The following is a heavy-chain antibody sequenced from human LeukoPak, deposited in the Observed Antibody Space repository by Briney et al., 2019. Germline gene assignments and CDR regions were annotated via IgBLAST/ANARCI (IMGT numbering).Heavy chain of an antibody. CDR2: IYHSGST. CDR3: ARVYSGYNKDY. V-gene: IGHV4-38-2*02. D-gene: IGHD5-12*01. Sequence: SETLSLTCTVSGGSINNYYWGWIWQPPGKGLEWIGSIYHSGSTYYNPSLKSRVTISVDTSKNQFSLKLSSVTAADTAVYYCARVYSGYNKDYWGQGTLVTVSS. J-gene: IGHJ4*02. CDR1: GGSINNYY.